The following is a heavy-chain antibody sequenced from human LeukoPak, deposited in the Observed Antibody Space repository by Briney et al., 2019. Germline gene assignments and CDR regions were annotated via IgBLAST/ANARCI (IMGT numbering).Heavy chain of an antibody. D-gene: IGHD4/OR15-4a*01. CDR1: GGSISNTNW. CDR3: SREDGAFSPFGY. V-gene: IGHV4/OR15-8*02. CDR2: ISLTGLT. J-gene: IGHJ4*02. Sequence: PSETLSLTCGVSGGSISNTNWWRCVRQPPGQGLEGIGEISLTGLTHYNPSLESRVTVSLDKSKNQLSLNLTSVTAADTAVYYCSREDGAFSPFGYWGQGILVTVLS.